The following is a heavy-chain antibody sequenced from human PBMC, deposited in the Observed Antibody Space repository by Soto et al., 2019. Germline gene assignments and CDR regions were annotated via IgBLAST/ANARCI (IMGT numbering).Heavy chain of an antibody. D-gene: IGHD3-10*01. Sequence: QVQLQESGPGLVRPSQTLSLSCTVSGGSISNSTNHWSWIRQHPGEGLEWTGYIYYSGGTYYSPSLKARVTMSIDASKNQFSLKLSSVTAAYTAVYYCAKGVRGVPNWFDPWGQGTLVTVSS. J-gene: IGHJ5*02. CDR2: IYYSGGT. CDR3: AKGVRGVPNWFDP. CDR1: GGSISNSTNH. V-gene: IGHV4-31*03.